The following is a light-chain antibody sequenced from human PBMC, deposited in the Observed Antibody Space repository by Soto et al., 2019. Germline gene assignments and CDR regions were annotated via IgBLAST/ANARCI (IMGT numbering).Light chain of an antibody. Sequence: DIQMTQSPATLSASVGDRVTITCRASQSVSSWLAWYQQKPGNAPKLLIYKASTLKSGVPSRFSGSGSGTEFTLTISSLQPDDFATYYCQQYNSYSEAFGQGTKVDIK. CDR1: QSVSSW. CDR3: QQYNSYSEA. CDR2: KAS. V-gene: IGKV1-5*03. J-gene: IGKJ1*01.